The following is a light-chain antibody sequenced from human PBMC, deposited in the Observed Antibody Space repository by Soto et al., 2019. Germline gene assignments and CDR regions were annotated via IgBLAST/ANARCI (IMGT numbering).Light chain of an antibody. CDR2: VAS. V-gene: IGKV3-15*01. Sequence: EIVMTQSPATLSVSPGERVTLSCRASQSVNSNLAWYQQKPGQTPKLLIYVASTRSTGIPARFSGSGSVTAFNLTISSLQSEDFASYYCQQYNAWPLPFGGGTKGEFK. CDR3: QQYNAWPLP. J-gene: IGKJ4*01. CDR1: QSVNSN.